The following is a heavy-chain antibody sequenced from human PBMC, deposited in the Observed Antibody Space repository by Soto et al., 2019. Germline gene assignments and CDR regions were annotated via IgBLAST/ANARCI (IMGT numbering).Heavy chain of an antibody. CDR1: GFTFSSYG. D-gene: IGHD3-16*01. Sequence: GGSLRLSCAASGFTFSSYGMHWVRQAPGKGLEWVAVISYDGSNKYYADSVKGRFTISRDNSKNTLYLQMNSLRAEDTAVYYCAREMAGLGGEYDVWGQGTLVTVSS. J-gene: IGHJ4*02. V-gene: IGHV3-30*03. CDR2: ISYDGSNK. CDR3: AREMAGLGGEYDV.